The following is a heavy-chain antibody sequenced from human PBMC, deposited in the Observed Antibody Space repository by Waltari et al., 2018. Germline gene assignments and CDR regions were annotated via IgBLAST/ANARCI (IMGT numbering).Heavy chain of an antibody. V-gene: IGHV4-59*11. CDR1: GCSISSHY. J-gene: IGHJ6*02. CDR2: IYYSGST. Sequence: QVQLQESGPGLVKPSETLSLTCTVSGCSISSHYWSWIRQPPGKGLEWIGYIYYSGSTNYNPSLKSRVTISVDTSKNQFSLKLSSVTAADTAVYYCARDSNYYYGMDVWGQGTTVTVSS. CDR3: ARDSNYYYGMDV.